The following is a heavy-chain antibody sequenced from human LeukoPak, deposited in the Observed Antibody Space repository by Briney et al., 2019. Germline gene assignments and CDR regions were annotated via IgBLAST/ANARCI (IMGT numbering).Heavy chain of an antibody. J-gene: IGHJ5*02. Sequence: SVKVSCKASGYTFTSYGISWVRQAPGQGLEWMGGIIPIFGTANYAQKFQGRVTITADESTSTAYMELSSLRSEDTAVYYCARVGERFAGLYNWFDPWGQGTLVTVSS. D-gene: IGHD3-10*01. CDR1: GYTFTSYG. CDR2: IIPIFGTA. V-gene: IGHV1-69*13. CDR3: ARVGERFAGLYNWFDP.